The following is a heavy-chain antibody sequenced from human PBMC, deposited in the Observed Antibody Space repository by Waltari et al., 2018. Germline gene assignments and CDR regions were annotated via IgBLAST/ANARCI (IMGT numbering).Heavy chain of an antibody. J-gene: IGHJ6*02. CDR1: GFRFSNAW. Sequence: EVQLVESGGGLVNPGGSLRLSCAASGFRFSNAWLNWFRQAPGKGLEWVGRIKTRADGGTADYAAPVRGRFTISRDDSQNTLYLQMNSLKTEDTAVYYCTPPPYYYYYGMDVWGQGTTVTVSS. CDR2: IKTRADGGTA. V-gene: IGHV3-15*07. CDR3: TPPPYYYYYGMDV.